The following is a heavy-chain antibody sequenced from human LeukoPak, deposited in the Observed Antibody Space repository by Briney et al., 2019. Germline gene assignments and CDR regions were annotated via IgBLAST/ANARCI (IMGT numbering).Heavy chain of an antibody. J-gene: IGHJ4*02. V-gene: IGHV3-30*03. CDR1: GFTFSSYG. D-gene: IGHD3-10*01. Sequence: GGSLRLSCAASGFTFSSYGMHWVRQAPGKGLEWVAVISYDGSNKYYADSVKGRFTISRDNSKNTLYLQMNSLRAEDTAVYYCARYGSGSYREFDSWGQGTLVTVSS. CDR3: ARYGSGSYREFDS. CDR2: ISYDGSNK.